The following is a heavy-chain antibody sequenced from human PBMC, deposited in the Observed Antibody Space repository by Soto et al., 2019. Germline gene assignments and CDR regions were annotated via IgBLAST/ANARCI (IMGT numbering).Heavy chain of an antibody. CDR3: ARRYGNYYDSSGYFDY. Sequence: QVQLVQSGAEVKKPGSSEKVSCKASGDTVSSYAISWVRQAPGQGLEWMRGIIPIFGTANYAQKFQGRVTITADKSTSTAYMELSSLRSEDTAVYYCARRYGNYYDSSGYFDYWGQGTLVTVSS. J-gene: IGHJ4*02. V-gene: IGHV1-69*06. CDR2: IIPIFGTA. D-gene: IGHD3-22*01. CDR1: GDTVSSYA.